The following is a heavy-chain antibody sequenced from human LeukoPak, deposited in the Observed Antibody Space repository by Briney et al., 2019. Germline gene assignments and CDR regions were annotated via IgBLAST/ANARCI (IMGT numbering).Heavy chain of an antibody. Sequence: GGAPRLSCAASGFTFSSYSMNWVRPAPGKGPEWGSSISSSSSYIYYADSVKGRFTISRDNAKNSLYLQMNSLRAEDTAVYYCARDLMTTVTTVDYWGQGTLVTVSS. CDR1: GFTFSSYS. D-gene: IGHD4-17*01. V-gene: IGHV3-21*01. J-gene: IGHJ4*02. CDR2: ISSSSSYI. CDR3: ARDLMTTVTTVDY.